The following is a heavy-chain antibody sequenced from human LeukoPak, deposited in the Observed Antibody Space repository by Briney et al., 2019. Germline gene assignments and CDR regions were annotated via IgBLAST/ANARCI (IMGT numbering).Heavy chain of an antibody. CDR3: ARDRAGYYGSGSQWFYYYYYMDV. CDR2: ISYDGSNK. D-gene: IGHD3-10*01. V-gene: IGHV3-30*14. Sequence: GGSLRLSCAASGFTFSSYAMHWVRQAPGKGLEWVAVISYDGSNKYYADSVKGRFTISRDNSKNTLYLQMNSLRAEDTAVYYCARDRAGYYGSGSQWFYYYYYMDVWGKGTTVTISS. J-gene: IGHJ6*03. CDR1: GFTFSSYA.